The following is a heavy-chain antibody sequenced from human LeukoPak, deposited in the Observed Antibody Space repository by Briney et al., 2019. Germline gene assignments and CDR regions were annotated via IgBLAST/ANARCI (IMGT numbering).Heavy chain of an antibody. CDR2: INPNSGGT. CDR1: GYTFTGYY. Sequence: ASVKVSCKASGYTFTGYYMHWVRQAPGQGLEWMGRINPNSGGTNYAQKFQGRVTMTRDTSISTAYMELSRLRSDDTAVYYCARETMAVVPAAINWFDPWGQGTLVTVSS. V-gene: IGHV1-2*06. D-gene: IGHD2-2*01. J-gene: IGHJ5*02. CDR3: ARETMAVVPAAINWFDP.